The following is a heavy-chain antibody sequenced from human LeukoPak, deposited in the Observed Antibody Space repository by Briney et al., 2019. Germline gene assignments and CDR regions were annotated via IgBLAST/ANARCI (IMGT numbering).Heavy chain of an antibody. V-gene: IGHV4-38-2*02. J-gene: IGHJ6*03. Sequence: SETLSLTCTVSNYSISSGYHWAWIRQPPGKGLEWIATIYHSGTTSYNPSLKSRVTISVDTSKNQFSLKLSSVTAADTAVYYCARVLRGYSYGQHYYYYYYMDVWGKGTTVTISS. D-gene: IGHD5-18*01. CDR2: IYHSGTT. CDR3: ARVLRGYSYGQHYYYYYYMDV. CDR1: NYSISSGYH.